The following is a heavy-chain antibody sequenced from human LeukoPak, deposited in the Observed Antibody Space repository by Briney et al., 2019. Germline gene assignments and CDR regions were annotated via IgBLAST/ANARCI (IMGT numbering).Heavy chain of an antibody. CDR1: GFTFSSYA. CDR3: VKDRDSGYDSLDY. J-gene: IGHJ4*02. V-gene: IGHV3-64D*06. CDR2: ISSKGRRT. Sequence: GGSLRPFCSPSGFTFSSYAMQWARQAPGEGLEYVSDISSKGRRTYYADSVKGRFTISRDNSKNTLYLQMSSLRAEDTAVYCCVKDRDSGYDSLDYWGQGTLVTVSS. D-gene: IGHD5-12*01.